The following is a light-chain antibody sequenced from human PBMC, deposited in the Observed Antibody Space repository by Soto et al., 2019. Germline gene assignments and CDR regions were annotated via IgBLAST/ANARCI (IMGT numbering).Light chain of an antibody. CDR1: QSISSY. CDR3: QQSYSTSPLT. Sequence: DIQMTQSPSSLSASVGDRVTITCRAIQSISSYLNWYQHKPGKAPKLLIYAASSLQSGVPSRFSGSGSGTDFTLTISSLQPEDFATYYCQQSYSTSPLTFGGGTKVEIK. V-gene: IGKV1-39*01. J-gene: IGKJ4*01. CDR2: AAS.